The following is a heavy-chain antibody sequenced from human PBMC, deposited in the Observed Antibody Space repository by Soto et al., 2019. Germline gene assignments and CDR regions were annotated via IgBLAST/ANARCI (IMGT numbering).Heavy chain of an antibody. Sequence: QVQLVESGGGVVQPGRSLRLSCAASGFTFSSYGMHWVRQAPGKGLEWVAVIWYDGSNKYYADSVKGRFTISRDNSKNTLYLQMNSLRAEDTAVYYCARDFFDDSSGYRAYWGQGTLVTVSS. CDR3: ARDFFDDSSGYRAY. CDR2: IWYDGSNK. CDR1: GFTFSSYG. J-gene: IGHJ4*02. D-gene: IGHD3-22*01. V-gene: IGHV3-33*01.